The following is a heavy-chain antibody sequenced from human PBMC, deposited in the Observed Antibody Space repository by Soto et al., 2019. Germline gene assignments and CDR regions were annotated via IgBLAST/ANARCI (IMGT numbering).Heavy chain of an antibody. D-gene: IGHD4-17*01. V-gene: IGHV3-30*18. CDR1: GFTFSSYG. J-gene: IGHJ2*01. CDR3: AKDHYTVTGNYCYFDL. Sequence: QVQLVESGGGVVQPGRSLRLSCAASGFTFSSYGMHWVRQAPGKGLEWVAVISYDGSNKYYADSVKGRFTISRDNSKNTLYLKMNSLRAEDTAFYYCAKDHYTVTGNYCYFDLWGRGTLVTVSS. CDR2: ISYDGSNK.